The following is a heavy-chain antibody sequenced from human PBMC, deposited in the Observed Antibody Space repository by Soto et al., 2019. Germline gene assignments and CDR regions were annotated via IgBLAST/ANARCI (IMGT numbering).Heavy chain of an antibody. CDR3: AKDQAYYDFWSGYYKPIDY. J-gene: IGHJ4*02. CDR1: GFTFSSYA. D-gene: IGHD3-3*01. V-gene: IGHV3-23*01. CDR2: ISGSGGST. Sequence: GGSLRLSCAASGFTFSSYAMSWVRQAPGKGLEWVSAISGSGGSTYYADSVKGRFTISRDNSKNTLYLQMNSLRAEDTAVYYCAKDQAYYDFWSGYYKPIDYWGQGTLVTVSS.